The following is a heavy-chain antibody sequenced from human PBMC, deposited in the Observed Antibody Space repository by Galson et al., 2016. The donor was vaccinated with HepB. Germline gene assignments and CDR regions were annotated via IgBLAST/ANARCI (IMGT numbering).Heavy chain of an antibody. CDR1: GYTLTDLS. Sequence: SVKVSCKVSGYTLTDLSMHWVRQAPGKGLEWMGGFDPEDGKIIYAQKFQDRVTMTEDTSTDTAYMDLSSLRSGDTAVYYCTTYGQVDYEAFDIWGQGTMVTVSS. V-gene: IGHV1-24*01. J-gene: IGHJ3*02. D-gene: IGHD4-17*01. CDR2: FDPEDGKI. CDR3: TTYGQVDYEAFDI.